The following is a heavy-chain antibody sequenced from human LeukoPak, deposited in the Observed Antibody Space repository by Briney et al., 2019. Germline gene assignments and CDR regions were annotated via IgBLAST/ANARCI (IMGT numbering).Heavy chain of an antibody. J-gene: IGHJ4*02. Sequence: GASVKVSCKASGYTFTSYDINWVRQATGQGLEWMGWMNPNSGNTGYPQKFQGRVTITRNTSISTAYMELSSLRSEDTAVYYCASGGYSSGSDYWGQGTLVTVSS. V-gene: IGHV1-8*03. CDR3: ASGGYSSGSDY. CDR1: GYTFTSYD. D-gene: IGHD5-18*01. CDR2: MNPNSGNT.